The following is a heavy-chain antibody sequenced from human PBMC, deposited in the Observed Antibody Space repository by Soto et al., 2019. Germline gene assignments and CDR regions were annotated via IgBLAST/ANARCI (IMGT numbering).Heavy chain of an antibody. V-gene: IGHV3-48*03. CDR3: GRTLSGYDSGSAY. J-gene: IGHJ4*02. CDR1: GFTFSNYE. Sequence: PGGSLRLSCAASGFTFSNYEMNWVRQAPGKGLEWVSYIYSSGSPTFYANPVKGRFTISRDNARNSLYVQMNNLRAEDTAVYYCGRTLSGYDSGSAYWGQGTLVTVSS. CDR2: IYSSGSPT. D-gene: IGHD5-12*01.